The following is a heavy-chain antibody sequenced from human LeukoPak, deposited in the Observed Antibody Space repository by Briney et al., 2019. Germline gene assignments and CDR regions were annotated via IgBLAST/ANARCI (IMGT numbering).Heavy chain of an antibody. V-gene: IGHV1-69*13. J-gene: IGHJ6*03. Sequence: EASVKVSCKASGGTFSSYAISWVRQAPGQGLEWMGGIIPIFGTANYAQKFQGRVTITADESTSTAYMVLSSLRSADTTVYSWARDQDSNYGQYYYMDVWGKGTTVTVSS. CDR3: ARDQDSNYGQYYYMDV. CDR1: GGTFSSYA. D-gene: IGHD4-11*01. CDR2: IIPIFGTA.